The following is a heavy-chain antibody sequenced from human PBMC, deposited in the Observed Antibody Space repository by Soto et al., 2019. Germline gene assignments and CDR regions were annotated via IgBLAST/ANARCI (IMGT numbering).Heavy chain of an antibody. Sequence: GGSLRLSCAASGFTFSSYAMSWVRQAPGKGLEWVSAISGSGGGTYYADSVKGRFTISRDNSKNTLYLQMNSLRAEDTAVYYCAKDLTIFGVPLWGQGTLVTVSS. CDR1: GFTFSSYA. V-gene: IGHV3-23*01. J-gene: IGHJ4*02. CDR3: AKDLTIFGVPL. D-gene: IGHD3-3*01. CDR2: ISGSGGGT.